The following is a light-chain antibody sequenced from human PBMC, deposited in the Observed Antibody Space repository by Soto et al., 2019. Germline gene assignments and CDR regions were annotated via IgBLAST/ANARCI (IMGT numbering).Light chain of an antibody. Sequence: DIQMTQSPSTLSASVGDRATITCLHSQSNKYWLAWFQQKPGKAPRLLIYEASRLESGVPARISGSGSGTEFTLTISSLQPDDVATYYCQQYTNYLWTFGQGTKVDIK. V-gene: IGKV1-5*03. CDR2: EAS. CDR1: QSNKYW. CDR3: QQYTNYLWT. J-gene: IGKJ1*01.